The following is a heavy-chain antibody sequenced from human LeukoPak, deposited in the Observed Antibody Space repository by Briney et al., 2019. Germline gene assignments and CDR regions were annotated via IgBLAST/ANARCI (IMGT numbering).Heavy chain of an antibody. CDR2: ISGSGGST. J-gene: IGHJ4*02. D-gene: IGHD5-18*01. Sequence: PGGSLRLSCAASRFTFNTYAVNWVRQAPGKGLEWVSAISGSGGSTYYADSVKGRFTISRDNSKNTLYLQMNSLRAEDTAVYYCATRGTWIQLWAPGYWGQGTLVTVSS. CDR1: RFTFNTYA. CDR3: ATRGTWIQLWAPGY. V-gene: IGHV3-23*01.